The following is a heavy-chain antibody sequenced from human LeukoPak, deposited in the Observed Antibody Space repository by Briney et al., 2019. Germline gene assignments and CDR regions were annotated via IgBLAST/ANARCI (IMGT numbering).Heavy chain of an antibody. CDR2: ITGGGNI. J-gene: IGHJ4*02. D-gene: IGHD3-10*01. Sequence: PGGSLRLSCAASGFTFTTYAMSWVRQAPGKGLEWVSAITGGGNIFYADSVKGRFTISRDNSKNTLDLQMNSLRAEDTAVYYCARHEPYNSGSHYDYWGQGTLVTVSS. CDR1: GFTFTTYA. CDR3: ARHEPYNSGSHYDY. V-gene: IGHV3-23*01.